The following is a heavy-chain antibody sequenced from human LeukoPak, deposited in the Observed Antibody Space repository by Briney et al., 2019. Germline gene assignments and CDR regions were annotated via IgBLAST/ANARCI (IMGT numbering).Heavy chain of an antibody. D-gene: IGHD3-9*01. J-gene: IGHJ5*02. CDR1: GYTFSSYV. CDR2: ISAYNGNT. V-gene: IGHV1-18*01. CDR3: ARALVFLTGSPGWFDP. Sequence: VASVKVSCKASGYTFSSYVISWVRQAPGQGLEWMGWISAYNGNTNYAQKFQGRVTITADESTSTAYMELSSLRSEDTAVYYCARALVFLTGSPGWFDPWGQGTLVTVSS.